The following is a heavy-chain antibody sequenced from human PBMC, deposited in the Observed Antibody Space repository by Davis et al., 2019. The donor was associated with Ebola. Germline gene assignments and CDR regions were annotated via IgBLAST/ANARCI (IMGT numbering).Heavy chain of an antibody. CDR1: KFTFSSYG. CDR2: ISSSGRTI. J-gene: IGHJ4*02. CDR3: AWSGYRPY. D-gene: IGHD3-3*01. V-gene: IGHV3-48*03. Sequence: GESLKISCVTSKFTFSSYGMHWVRQAPGKGLEWLSYISSSGRTIYYADSVKGRFTISRDNAKNSLYLQMNSLRAEDTAVYYCAWSGYRPYWGQGTLVTVSS.